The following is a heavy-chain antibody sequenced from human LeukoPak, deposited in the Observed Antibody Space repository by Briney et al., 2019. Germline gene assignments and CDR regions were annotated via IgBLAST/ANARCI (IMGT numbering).Heavy chain of an antibody. V-gene: IGHV3-9*01. CDR3: ARDLMAQYDSSGYYYYYYGMDV. CDR1: GFTFDDYA. Sequence: GGSLRLSCAASGFTFDDYAMHWVRQAPGKGLEWVSGISWNSGSIGYADSVKGRFTISRDNSKNTLYLQMNSLRAEDTAVYYCARDLMAQYDSSGYYYYYYGMDVWGQGTTVTVSS. J-gene: IGHJ6*02. D-gene: IGHD3-22*01. CDR2: ISWNSGSI.